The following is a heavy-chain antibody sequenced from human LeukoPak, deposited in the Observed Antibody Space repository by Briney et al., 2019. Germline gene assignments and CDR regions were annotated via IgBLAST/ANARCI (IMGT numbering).Heavy chain of an antibody. CDR3: AHFSPPYISSWYVNY. V-gene: IGHV2-5*02. D-gene: IGHD6-13*01. J-gene: IGHJ4*02. CDR1: VFSLSTSGVG. Sequence: SGPTLVKHTQTLRLTCTFSVFSLSTSGVGVGWIRQPPGKALEWLALIYWDDDKRYSPSLKSRLTITKDTSKNQVVLTMTNMDPVDTDTYYCAHFSPPYISSWYVNYWGQGTLVTVSS. CDR2: IYWDDDK.